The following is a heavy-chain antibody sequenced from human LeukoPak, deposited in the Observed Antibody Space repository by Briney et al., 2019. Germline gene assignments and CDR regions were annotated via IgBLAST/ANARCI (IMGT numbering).Heavy chain of an antibody. J-gene: IGHJ5*02. CDR3: ARHRIVVTAIRPNWFDP. CDR2: IYYSGST. Sequence: PSETLSLTCTVSGGSISSSSYYCGWVRQPPGKGLEWIGRIYYSGSTYYNPSLKSRVTLSVDTSKNQFSLKLSSVTAADTAVYYCARHRIVVTAIRPNWFDPWGQGTLVTVSS. V-gene: IGHV4-39*01. D-gene: IGHD2-21*02. CDR1: GGSISSSSYY.